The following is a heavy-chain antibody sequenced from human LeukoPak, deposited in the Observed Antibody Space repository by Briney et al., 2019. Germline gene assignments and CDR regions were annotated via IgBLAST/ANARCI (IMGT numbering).Heavy chain of an antibody. V-gene: IGHV4-34*01. J-gene: IGHJ4*02. D-gene: IGHD3-9*01. CDR3: ARGAGPYYYDRNSYKSV. CDR2: INHSGST. CDR1: GGSFSGYY. Sequence: ASETLSLTCAVYGGSFSGYYWSWIRQPPGKGLEWIGEINHSGSTNYNPSLKSRVTISVDTSKNQFSLKLSSVTAADTGVYYCARGAGPYYYDRNSYKSVWGQGALVTVSS.